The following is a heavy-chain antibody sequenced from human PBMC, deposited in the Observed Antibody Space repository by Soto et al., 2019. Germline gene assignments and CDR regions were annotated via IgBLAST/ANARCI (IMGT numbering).Heavy chain of an antibody. CDR3: AREKVSGPYYFDY. Sequence: SVKVSCKASGITFSNSAIHWVRQARGQRLEWMGWIVLGNDNTVYAQQFRERLSFSSDMSTSTIYMELSSLRSEDTAVYYCAREKVSGPYYFDYWGQGTLVTVSS. V-gene: IGHV1-58*02. CDR1: GITFSNSA. J-gene: IGHJ4*02. CDR2: IVLGNDNT.